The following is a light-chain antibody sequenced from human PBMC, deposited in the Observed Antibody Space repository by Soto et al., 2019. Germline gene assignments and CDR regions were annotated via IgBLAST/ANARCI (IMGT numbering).Light chain of an antibody. CDR3: CSYAGTYSYV. J-gene: IGLJ1*01. CDR1: SSDVGAYNY. CDR2: DVS. Sequence: QAVVTQPRSVSGSPGQSVTISCTGTSSDVGAYNYVSWYQQHPGKAPKFMIYDVSKRPSGVPDRFSGSKSGNTASLTISGLQADDEADYYCCSYAGTYSYVFGTGTKLTVL. V-gene: IGLV2-11*01.